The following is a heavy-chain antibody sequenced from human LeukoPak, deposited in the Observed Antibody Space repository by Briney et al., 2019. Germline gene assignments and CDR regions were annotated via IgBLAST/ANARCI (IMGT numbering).Heavy chain of an antibody. CDR3: AKDLSGSYYTKVAGAFDY. Sequence: GGSLRLSCAASGFTFSSSAMSWVRQAPGKGLEWVSGISGGGGTTFYADSVKGRFTISRDNSKNTLYLQMDSLRAEDTAVYYCAKDLSGSYYTKVAGAFDYWGQGTLVTVSS. CDR1: GFTFSSSA. D-gene: IGHD1-26*01. J-gene: IGHJ4*02. CDR2: ISGGGGTT. V-gene: IGHV3-23*01.